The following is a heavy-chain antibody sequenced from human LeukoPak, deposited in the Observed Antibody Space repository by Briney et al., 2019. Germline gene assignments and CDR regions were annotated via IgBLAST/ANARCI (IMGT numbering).Heavy chain of an antibody. J-gene: IGHJ3*02. CDR3: VRVSIAAAGTGAFDI. V-gene: IGHV4-4*07. Sequence: SETLSLTCTVSGGSISSYYWSWIRQPAGKGLEWIGRIYTSGSTNYNPSLKSRVTMSVDTSKNQFSLKLSSVTAADTAVYYCVRVSIAAAGTGAFDIWGQGTMVTVSS. CDR2: IYTSGST. CDR1: GGSISSYY. D-gene: IGHD6-13*01.